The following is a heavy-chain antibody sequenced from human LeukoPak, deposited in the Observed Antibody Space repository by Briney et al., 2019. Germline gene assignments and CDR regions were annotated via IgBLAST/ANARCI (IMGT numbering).Heavy chain of an antibody. V-gene: IGHV4-4*07. CDR3: AREQYYDFWSGYRYYYYGMDV. D-gene: IGHD3-3*01. Sequence: SETLSLTCTVSGGSISSYYWSWIRQPAGKGLEWIGCIYTSGSTNYNPSLKSRVTMSVDTSKNQFSLKLSSVTAADTAVYYCAREQYYDFWSGYRYYYYGMDVWGQGTTVTVSS. CDR1: GGSISSYY. CDR2: IYTSGST. J-gene: IGHJ6*02.